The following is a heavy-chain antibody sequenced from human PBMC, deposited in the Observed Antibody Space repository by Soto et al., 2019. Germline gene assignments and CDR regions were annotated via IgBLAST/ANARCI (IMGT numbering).Heavy chain of an antibody. CDR3: ARKDGYSNGLDFDY. D-gene: IGHD5-18*01. CDR1: GYSFINYW. CDR2: IDPSDSYTEYHPSDSYT. Sequence: GESLKISCKGSGYSFINYWITWVRQMPGKGLEWIGRIDPSDSYTEYHPSDSYTKYSPSYQDHVTISADRSINTAYLKWSSLEASDNAMYYCARKDGYSNGLDFDYCGQGSLVTVSS. J-gene: IGHJ4*02. V-gene: IGHV5-10-1*01.